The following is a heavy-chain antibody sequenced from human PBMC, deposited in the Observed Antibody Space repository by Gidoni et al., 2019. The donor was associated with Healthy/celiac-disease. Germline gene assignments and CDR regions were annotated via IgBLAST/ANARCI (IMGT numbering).Heavy chain of an antibody. CDR1: GFSFRFFW. CDR2: SNSDGSST. CDR3: ARVSRRWGETHTNAFDI. V-gene: IGHV3-74*01. J-gene: IGHJ3*02. Sequence: DVPLVECGGGFVSPGGSLRFSCAAAGFSFRFFWMHWVRQSPGKGLVWVSRSNSDGSSTSYADSVKGRFTISRDNAKNTLYLQMNSLRAEDTAVYYCARVSRRWGETHTNAFDIWGQGTMVTVSS. D-gene: IGHD3-10*01.